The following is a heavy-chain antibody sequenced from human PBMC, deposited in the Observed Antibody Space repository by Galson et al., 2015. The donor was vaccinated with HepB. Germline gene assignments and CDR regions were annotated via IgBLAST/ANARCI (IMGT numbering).Heavy chain of an antibody. CDR1: GFTVSSNY. CDR3: ARAGIQLAAFDI. D-gene: IGHD5-18*01. J-gene: IGHJ3*02. V-gene: IGHV3-66*01. Sequence: SLRLSCAASGFTVSSNYMSWVRQAPGKGLEWVSVIYSGGSTYYADSVKGRFTISRDNSKNTLYLQMNSLRAEETAVYYCARAGIQLAAFDIWGQGTMVTVSS. CDR2: IYSGGST.